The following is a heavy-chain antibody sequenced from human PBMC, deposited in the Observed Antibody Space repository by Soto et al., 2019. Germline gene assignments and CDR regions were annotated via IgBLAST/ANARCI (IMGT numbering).Heavy chain of an antibody. CDR2: IYHSGST. V-gene: IGHV4-30-2*01. J-gene: IGHJ3*02. Sequence: SEALSVTCAVSGGLLSRGGYSWCWIRQPPGKGLEWIGYIYHSGSTYYNPSLKSRVTISVDRSKNQFSLKLSSVTAADTAVYYCARLYGLDAFDIWGQGTMVTVSS. CDR3: ARLYGLDAFDI. D-gene: IGHD3-16*02. CDR1: GGLLSRGGYS.